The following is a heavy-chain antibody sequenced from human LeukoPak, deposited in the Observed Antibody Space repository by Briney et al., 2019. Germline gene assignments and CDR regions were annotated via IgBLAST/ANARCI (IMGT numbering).Heavy chain of an antibody. Sequence: IPSGTLSLTCTVSGGSISSYYWSWIRQPAGKGLEWIGRIYTSGSTNYNPSLKSRVTMSVDTSKNQFSLKLSSVTAADTAVYYCARDGEVHSSSWYNQRWFDPWGQGTLVTVSS. CDR1: GGSISSYY. D-gene: IGHD6-13*01. CDR2: IYTSGST. J-gene: IGHJ5*02. V-gene: IGHV4-4*07. CDR3: ARDGEVHSSSWYNQRWFDP.